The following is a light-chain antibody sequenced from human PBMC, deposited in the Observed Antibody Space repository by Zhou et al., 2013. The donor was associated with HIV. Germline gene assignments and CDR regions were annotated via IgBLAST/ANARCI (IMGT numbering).Light chain of an antibody. CDR3: QQYNNWPAT. J-gene: IGKJ2*01. V-gene: IGKV3-20*01. CDR2: GAS. CDR1: QTVSSNY. Sequence: EIVLTQSPGTLSLSPGERATLSCRASQTVSSNYLAWYQQKPGQPPRLLIYGASSRATGISDRFSGSGSGTDFTLTISSLQSEDFAVYYCQQYNNWPATFGQGTNLEIK.